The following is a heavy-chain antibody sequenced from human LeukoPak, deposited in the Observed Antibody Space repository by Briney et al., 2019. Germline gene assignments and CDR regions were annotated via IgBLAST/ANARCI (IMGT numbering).Heavy chain of an antibody. V-gene: IGHV1-2*02. CDR2: SNPNGGGT. D-gene: IGHD3-22*01. CDR1: GYTFTGYY. CDR3: ARDVDHYDSTGKGLVDL. J-gene: IGHJ3*01. Sequence: ASVKVSCKASGYTFTGYYMHSVRQAPGQQREWMGWSNPNGGGTNYAQKFQGRVTMTRDTSISTAYMELSRLKSDDAAVYYCARDVDHYDSTGKGLVDLWGQGTMVTVSS.